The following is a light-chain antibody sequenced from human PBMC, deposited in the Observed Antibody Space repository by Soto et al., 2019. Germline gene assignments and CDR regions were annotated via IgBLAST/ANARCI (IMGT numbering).Light chain of an antibody. CDR3: QHYGRSPLT. Sequence: EIVLTQSPGTLSLSPGERATLSCRASESVTSTFLAWYQQKPGLAPRLLIYGTSSRATGTPDRFSGSGSGTDFTLTRSRLEPEDFAVYYCQHYGRSPLTFGGGTKVEIK. CDR2: GTS. CDR1: ESVTSTF. J-gene: IGKJ4*01. V-gene: IGKV3-20*01.